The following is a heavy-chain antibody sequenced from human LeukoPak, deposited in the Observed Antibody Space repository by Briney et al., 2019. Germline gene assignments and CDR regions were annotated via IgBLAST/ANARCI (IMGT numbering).Heavy chain of an antibody. V-gene: IGHV4-59*01. CDR2: INFSGTT. D-gene: IGHD3-22*01. CDR1: GGSLGTYH. J-gene: IGHJ5*02. Sequence: SETLSLTCTVSGGSLGTYHRSWIRQPPGKGLEWIGYINFSGTTNYNPSLKSRVSISVDTSKNQFSLRLSSMTAADTAVYYCARGTMMVGPWGQGTQVTVSS. CDR3: ARGTMMVGP.